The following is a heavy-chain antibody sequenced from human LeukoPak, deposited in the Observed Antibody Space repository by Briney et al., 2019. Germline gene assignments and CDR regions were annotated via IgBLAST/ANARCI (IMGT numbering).Heavy chain of an antibody. D-gene: IGHD7-27*01. CDR3: ARELGPVRLFDY. J-gene: IGHJ4*02. V-gene: IGHV1-18*01. CDR1: GYTFTSYG. Sequence: ASVKVSCKASGYTFTSYGISWVRQAPGQGLEWMGWISAYNGNANYAQKRQGRVTMTTDTSTSTAYMELRSLRSDDTAVYYCARELGPVRLFDYWGQGTLVTVSS. CDR2: ISAYNGNA.